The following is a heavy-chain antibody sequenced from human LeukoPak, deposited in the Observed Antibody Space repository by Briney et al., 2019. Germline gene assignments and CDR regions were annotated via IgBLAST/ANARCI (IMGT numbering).Heavy chain of an antibody. J-gene: IGHJ4*02. V-gene: IGHV1-18*01. CDR3: ARHSSGYYYDGSHFDY. Sequence: GASVKVSCKASGYTFTSYGISWVRQAPGQGLEWMGWINAYNGNTNYAQKLQGRVTMTTDTSTSTAYMELRSLRSDDTAVYYCARHSSGYYYDGSHFDYWGQGTLVTVSS. CDR1: GYTFTSYG. CDR2: INAYNGNT. D-gene: IGHD3-22*01.